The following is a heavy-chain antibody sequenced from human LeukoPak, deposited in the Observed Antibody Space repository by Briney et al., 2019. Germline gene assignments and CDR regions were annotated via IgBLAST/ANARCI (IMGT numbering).Heavy chain of an antibody. CDR3: ARAHDSSDYVFSY. Sequence: GGSLRLSCAASGFTFSDYYMSWIRQAPGKGLEWVSYISSSGSTIYYADSVKGRLTISRDNAKNSLYLQMNSLRAEDTAVYYCARAHDSSDYVFSYWGQGTLVTVSS. CDR1: GFTFSDYY. CDR2: ISSSGSTI. V-gene: IGHV3-11*04. D-gene: IGHD3-22*01. J-gene: IGHJ4*02.